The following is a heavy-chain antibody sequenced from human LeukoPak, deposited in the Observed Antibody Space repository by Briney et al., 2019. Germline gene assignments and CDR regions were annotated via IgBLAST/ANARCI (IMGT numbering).Heavy chain of an antibody. D-gene: IGHD1-26*01. CDR2: IYSGGST. Sequence: GGSLRLSCAASGFTVNSNYMSWVRQAPGKGLEWVSLIYSGGSTYYADSVKGRFTISRDNSKNTLYLQMNSLRAEDTAVYYCAKDKGESGYFDYWGQGTLVTVSS. CDR3: AKDKGESGYFDY. J-gene: IGHJ4*02. CDR1: GFTVNSNY. V-gene: IGHV3-66*01.